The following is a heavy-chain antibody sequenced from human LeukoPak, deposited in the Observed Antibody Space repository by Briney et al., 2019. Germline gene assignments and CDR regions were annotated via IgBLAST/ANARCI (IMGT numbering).Heavy chain of an antibody. J-gene: IGHJ5*02. V-gene: IGHV3-48*03. Sequence: GGSLRLSCAASGFTFRSHEMNWVRQAPGKGLEWVSYISGSGSTIYYADSVKGRFTISRDNAKNTLNLQMNSLRAEDTAVYYCARDLGQYYDTSDNWFDPWGQGTLVTVSS. D-gene: IGHD3-22*01. CDR3: ARDLGQYYDTSDNWFDP. CDR1: GFTFRSHE. CDR2: ISGSGSTI.